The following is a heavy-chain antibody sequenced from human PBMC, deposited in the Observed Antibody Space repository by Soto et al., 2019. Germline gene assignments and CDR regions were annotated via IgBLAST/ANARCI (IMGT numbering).Heavy chain of an antibody. V-gene: IGHV1-8*01. CDR1: GYTFTSYD. CDR3: AREGGYSYGQTRTYYYYYGMDV. Sequence: ASVKVSCKASGYTFTSYDINWVRQATGQGLEWMGWMNPNSGNTGYAQKFQGRVTMTRNTSISTAYMELSSLRSEDTAVYYCAREGGYSYGQTRTYYYYYGMDVWGQGTTVTVS. J-gene: IGHJ6*02. CDR2: MNPNSGNT. D-gene: IGHD5-18*01.